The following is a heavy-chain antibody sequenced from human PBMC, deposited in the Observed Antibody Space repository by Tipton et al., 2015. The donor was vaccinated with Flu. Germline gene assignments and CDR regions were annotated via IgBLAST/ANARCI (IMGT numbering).Heavy chain of an antibody. D-gene: IGHD3-22*01. Sequence: GLVKPSETLSLTCTVSGGSISSHYWSWIRQPPGKGLEWIGYTYFTGSTKYSSSLKSRATISVDTSRNQFSLKLSSVTAADTAVYYCAKTYFDSSDSPDRFDPWGQGTLVTVSS. J-gene: IGHJ5*02. CDR1: GGSISSHY. CDR2: TYFTGST. V-gene: IGHV4-59*08. CDR3: AKTYFDSSDSPDRFDP.